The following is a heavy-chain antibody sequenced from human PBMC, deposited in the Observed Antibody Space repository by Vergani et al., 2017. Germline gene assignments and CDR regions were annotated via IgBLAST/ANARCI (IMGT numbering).Heavy chain of an antibody. CDR2: VDPEDGET. V-gene: IGHV1-69-2*01. J-gene: IGHJ6*02. CDR3: ATPQTVTKRGMEL. D-gene: IGHD1-1*01. CDR1: GYTFTDQY. Sequence: EVQWVQSGAEVKKPGATMKISCQVSGYTFTDQYMHWVKQAPGKGLEWMGLVDPEDGETIYAEKFKGRVTIAADTSTDTAHLELSSLRSEDTAVYYCATPQTVTKRGMELWGQGTPVIVSS.